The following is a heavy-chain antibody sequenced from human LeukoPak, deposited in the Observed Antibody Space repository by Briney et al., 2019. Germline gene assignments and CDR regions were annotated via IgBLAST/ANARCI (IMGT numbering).Heavy chain of an antibody. V-gene: IGHV3-74*01. CDR3: ARVVGAGYFDL. CDR1: GFTFSNYW. CDR2: INSDGIDT. D-gene: IGHD1-26*01. Sequence: GGSLRLSCAASGFTFSNYWMHWVRQAPGKGLVWVSRINSDGIDTSYADSVKGRFTISRDNAKNSLYLQMNSLRAEDTAVYYCARVVGAGYFDLWGRGTLVTVSS. J-gene: IGHJ2*01.